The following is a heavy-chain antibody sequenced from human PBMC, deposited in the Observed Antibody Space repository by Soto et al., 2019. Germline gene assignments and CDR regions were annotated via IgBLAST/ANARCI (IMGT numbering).Heavy chain of an antibody. CDR2: IYYSGST. CDR1: GGSISSGSYF. V-gene: IGHV4-39*02. CDR3: ARRVEYCGGDCYAWFDP. Sequence: QLQLQESGPGLVKPSETLSLTCTVSGGSISSGSYFWGWIRQPPGKGLEWLGTIYYSGSTYYNPSLKTRVTVSVDTSMNHFSLRLSSVTAADTAVYYCARRVEYCGGDCYAWFDPWGQGTLVTVSS. D-gene: IGHD2-21*02. J-gene: IGHJ5*02.